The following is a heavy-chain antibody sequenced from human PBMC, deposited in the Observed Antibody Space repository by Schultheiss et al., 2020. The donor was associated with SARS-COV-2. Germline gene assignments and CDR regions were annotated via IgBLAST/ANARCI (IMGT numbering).Heavy chain of an antibody. Sequence: GSLRLSCTVSGGSISSSNYCWGWIRQPPGKGLEWIGTIYYSGSTYYNPSLKSRVTISVDTSKNQFSLKLSSVTAADTAVYYCARLPVDTAMFTDYWGQGTLVTVSS. CDR2: IYYSGST. V-gene: IGHV4-39*01. J-gene: IGHJ4*02. CDR3: ARLPVDTAMFTDY. D-gene: IGHD5-18*01. CDR1: GGSISSSNYC.